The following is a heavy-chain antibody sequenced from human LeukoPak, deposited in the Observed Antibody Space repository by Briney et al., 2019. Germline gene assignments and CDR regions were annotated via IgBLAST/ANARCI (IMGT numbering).Heavy chain of an antibody. CDR1: GYTFTGYY. J-gene: IGHJ5*02. CDR2: INCNSGRS. CDR3: ARADDTRGGNWFDP. V-gene: IGHV1-2*06. D-gene: IGHD3-22*01. Sequence: ASVNVSCRASGYTFTGYYLHWVRQAPGQGLGWMGRINCNSGRSNYAQKFQGRVTMTRDTSINTVYMVLSSLRFDDTAFYYCARADDTRGGNWFDPWGQGTLVTVSS.